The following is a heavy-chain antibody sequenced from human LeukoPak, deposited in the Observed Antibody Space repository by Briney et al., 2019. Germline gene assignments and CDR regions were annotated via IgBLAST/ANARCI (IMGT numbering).Heavy chain of an antibody. CDR2: IYTSGST. CDR3: ARDLAYPQDWYFDL. J-gene: IGHJ2*01. D-gene: IGHD2-21*01. CDR1: GGSISSGSYY. V-gene: IGHV4-61*02. Sequence: SETLSLTCTVSGGSISSGSYYWSWIRQPAGKGLEWIGRIYTSGSTNYNPSLKSRVTISVDTSKNQFSLKLSSVTAADTAVYYCARDLAYPQDWYFDLWGRGTLVTVSS.